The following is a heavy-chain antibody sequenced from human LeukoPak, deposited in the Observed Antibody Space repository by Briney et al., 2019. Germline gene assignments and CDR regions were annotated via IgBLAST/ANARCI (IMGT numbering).Heavy chain of an antibody. Sequence: GGSLRLSCAASGFTFTSYGMSWVRQAPGKGLEWVSGISGSGRSTYYADSVKGRFSISRDNAKNSLYLQMNSLRAEDTAVYYCARAHNWKYGSFDFWGQGTLVTVSS. V-gene: IGHV3-23*01. CDR2: ISGSGRST. J-gene: IGHJ4*02. D-gene: IGHD1-7*01. CDR3: ARAHNWKYGSFDF. CDR1: GFTFTSYG.